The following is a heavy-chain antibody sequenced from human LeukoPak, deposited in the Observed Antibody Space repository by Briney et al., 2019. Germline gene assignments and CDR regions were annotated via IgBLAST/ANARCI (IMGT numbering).Heavy chain of an antibody. J-gene: IGHJ4*02. D-gene: IGHD5-18*01. CDR2: IKGKTDGGTT. CDR3: TTGTWIQLWLADY. V-gene: IGHV3-15*01. Sequence: GGSPRLSCAASGFTFSNACMSWVXQAPGXGLXWVGHIKGKTDGGTTEYATPVQGRFTISRDDSKNTLFLQMNSLKTEDTAVYYCTTGTWIQLWLADYWGQGTLVTVSS. CDR1: GFTFSNAC.